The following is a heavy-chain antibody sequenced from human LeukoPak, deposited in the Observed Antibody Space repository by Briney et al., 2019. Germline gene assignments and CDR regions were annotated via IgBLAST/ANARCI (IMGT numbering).Heavy chain of an antibody. CDR2: INAGNGNT. J-gene: IGHJ5*02. CDR1: GYTFTSYA. D-gene: IGHD3-10*01. V-gene: IGHV1-3*01. CDR3: ARARITMVRGVIRNWFDP. Sequence: ASVKVSCKASGYTFTSYAMHWVRQAPRQRLEWMGWINAGNGNTKYSQKFQGRVTITRDTSASTAYMELSSLRSEDTAVYYCARARITMVRGVIRNWFDPWGQGTLVTVSS.